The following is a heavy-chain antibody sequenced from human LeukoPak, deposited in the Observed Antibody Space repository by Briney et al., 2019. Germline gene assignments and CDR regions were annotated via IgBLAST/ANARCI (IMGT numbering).Heavy chain of an antibody. D-gene: IGHD6-6*01. J-gene: IGHJ4*02. CDR2: IIPISGTA. Sequence: ASVTVSCKASGGTFSSYAISWVRQAPGQGLEWMGGIIPISGTANYAQKFQGRVTITADESTSTAYMELSSLRSEDTAVYYCARDGYSSSSFTPFDYWGQGTLVTVSS. CDR1: GGTFSSYA. V-gene: IGHV1-69*13. CDR3: ARDGYSSSSFTPFDY.